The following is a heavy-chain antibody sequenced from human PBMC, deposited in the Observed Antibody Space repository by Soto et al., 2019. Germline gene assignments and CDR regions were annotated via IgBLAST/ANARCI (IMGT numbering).Heavy chain of an antibody. CDR3: ARDPNSSSSPFFDY. Sequence: PGGSLRLSCAAAGITFSSYEMNWVRLAPGKGLEWVSYISSSGSTIYYADSVKGRFTISRDNAKNSLYLQMNSLRAEDTAVYYCARDPNSSSSPFFDYGGQGTLVTVSS. J-gene: IGHJ4*02. V-gene: IGHV3-48*03. D-gene: IGHD6-6*01. CDR2: ISSSGSTI. CDR1: GITFSSYE.